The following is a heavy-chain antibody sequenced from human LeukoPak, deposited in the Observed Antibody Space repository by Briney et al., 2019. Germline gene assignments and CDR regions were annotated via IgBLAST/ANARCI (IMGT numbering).Heavy chain of an antibody. CDR3: ARDLGYYDYVWGSPL. D-gene: IGHD3-16*01. J-gene: IGHJ4*02. CDR2: IKQDGSEK. CDR1: GFTFSSYW. Sequence: PGGSLRLSCAASGFTFSSYWMSWVRQAPGKGLEWVANIKQDGSEKYYVDSVKGRFTISRDNAKNLLYLQMNSLRAEDTAVYYCARDLGYYDYVWGSPLWGQGTLVTVSS. V-gene: IGHV3-7*01.